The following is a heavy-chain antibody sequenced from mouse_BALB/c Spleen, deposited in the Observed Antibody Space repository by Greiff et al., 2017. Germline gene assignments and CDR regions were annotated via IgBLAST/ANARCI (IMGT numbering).Heavy chain of an antibody. J-gene: IGHJ3*01. Sequence: EVQLVESGGDLVKPGGSLKLSCAASGFTFSSYGMSWVRQTPDKRLEWVATISSGGSYTYYPDSVMGRFTISRDNAKTTLYLQMSSLKSEDTAMYYCARASSAMSTAVAYWGQGTLVTVSA. V-gene: IGHV5-6*01. D-gene: IGHD6-1*01. CDR2: ISSGGSYT. CDR3: ARASSAMSTAVAY. CDR1: GFTFSSYG.